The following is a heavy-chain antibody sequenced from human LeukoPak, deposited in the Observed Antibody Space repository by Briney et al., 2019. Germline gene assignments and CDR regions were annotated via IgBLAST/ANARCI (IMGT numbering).Heavy chain of an antibody. D-gene: IGHD6-13*01. V-gene: IGHV3-48*01. Sequence: PGGSLRLSCGPSGFTVSKDGIGSVRQAPGKGLEWVSYISSSSSSIYYADSVKGRFTISRDTAKNSLFLQMNSLMAEDTAVYSCVSGGAACTDFWGQGTLVTVSS. CDR3: VSGGAACTDF. CDR1: GFTVSKDG. J-gene: IGHJ4*02. CDR2: ISSSSSSI.